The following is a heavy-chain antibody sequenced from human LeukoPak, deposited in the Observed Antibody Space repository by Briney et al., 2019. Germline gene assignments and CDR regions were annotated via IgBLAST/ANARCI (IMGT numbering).Heavy chain of an antibody. V-gene: IGHV3-21*01. D-gene: IGHD3-22*01. CDR1: GFTFSSYS. J-gene: IGHJ4*02. CDR3: ARDPTDYYYERLFPTGGEEDYFDY. Sequence: TGGSLRLSCAASGFTFSSYSMNWVRQAPGKGLEWVSSISSSSSYIYYADSVKGRFTISRDNAKNSLYLQMNSLRAEDTAVYYCARDPTDYYYERLFPTGGEEDYFDYWGQGTLVTVPS. CDR2: ISSSSSYI.